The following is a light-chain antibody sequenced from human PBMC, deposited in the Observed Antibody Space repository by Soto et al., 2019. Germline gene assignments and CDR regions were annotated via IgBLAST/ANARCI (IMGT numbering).Light chain of an antibody. J-gene: IGKJ4*01. Sequence: EIVMTQSPATLSVSPGERATLSCRASQSVSSNLAWYQQKPGQAPRLLFYGASTRATGIPARFSGSGSGTEFTLTISSLQSEDFAVYYCQQYNNWPFTFGGGTKVEIK. CDR2: GAS. CDR1: QSVSSN. CDR3: QQYNNWPFT. V-gene: IGKV3-15*01.